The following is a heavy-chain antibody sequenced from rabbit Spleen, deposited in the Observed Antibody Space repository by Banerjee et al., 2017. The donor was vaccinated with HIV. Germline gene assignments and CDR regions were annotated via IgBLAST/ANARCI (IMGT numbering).Heavy chain of an antibody. CDR2: IYAGSSGST. V-gene: IGHV1S45*01. CDR1: GFTLSSSYW. Sequence: EESGGDLVKPEGSLTLTCTASGFTLSSSYWICWVRQAPGKGLEWIACIYAGSSGSTYYASWAKGRFTISKTSSTTVDLQMTSLTAADTATYFCAGSVDIYTGFVLWGPGTLVTVS. D-gene: IGHD8-1*01. CDR3: AGSVDIYTGFVL. J-gene: IGHJ4*01.